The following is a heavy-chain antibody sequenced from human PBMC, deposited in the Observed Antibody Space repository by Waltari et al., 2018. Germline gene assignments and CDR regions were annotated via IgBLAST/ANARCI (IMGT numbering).Heavy chain of an antibody. CDR3: TRITTLPSRPLLFDY. CDR1: GFTFGDYA. CDR2: IRRKAYGWTT. Sequence: EVQLVESGGGLVQPGRSLRLSCTASGFTFGDYAMSWVRQAPGKGLEGVGLIRRKAYGWTTEYAASGKGRFTISRDDSKSIAYLQMNSLKTEDTAVYYCTRITTLPSRPLLFDYWGQGTLVTVSS. D-gene: IGHD3-22*01. V-gene: IGHV3-49*04. J-gene: IGHJ4*02.